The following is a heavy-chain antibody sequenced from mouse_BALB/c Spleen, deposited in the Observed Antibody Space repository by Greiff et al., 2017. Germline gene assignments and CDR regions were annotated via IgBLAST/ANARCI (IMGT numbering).Heavy chain of an antibody. CDR1: GFTFSSYT. V-gene: IGHV5-12-2*01. CDR3: ARGGLTYAMDY. CDR2: ISNGGGST. Sequence: EVKLMESGGGLVQPGGSLKLSCAASGFTFSSYTMSWVRQTPEKRLEWVAYISNGGGSTYYPDTVKGRFTISRDNAKNTLYLQMSSLKSEDTAMYYCARGGLTYAMDYWGQGTSVTVSS. D-gene: IGHD2-4*01. J-gene: IGHJ4*01.